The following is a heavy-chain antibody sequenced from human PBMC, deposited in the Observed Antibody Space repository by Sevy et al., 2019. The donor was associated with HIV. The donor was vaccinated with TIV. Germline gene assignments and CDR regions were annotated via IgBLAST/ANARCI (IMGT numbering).Heavy chain of an antibody. D-gene: IGHD6-6*01. CDR3: AKGVQTYDAFDI. J-gene: IGHJ3*02. V-gene: IGHV3-21*01. CDR1: GFTFNNYN. Sequence: GGSLRLSCVVSGFTFNNYNMNWVRQAPGKGLEWVSYISGLSNCIYDVDSVNGRFSISRDNAKNSLYLQMNSLRAEDTAIYYCAKGVQTYDAFDIWGQRTMVTVSS. CDR2: ISGLSNCI.